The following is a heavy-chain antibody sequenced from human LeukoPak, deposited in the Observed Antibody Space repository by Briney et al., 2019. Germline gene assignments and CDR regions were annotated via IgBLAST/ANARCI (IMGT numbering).Heavy chain of an antibody. CDR1: GYTFTSYG. D-gene: IGHD3-22*01. CDR3: ARDLGYYDSSGYSDAFDI. CDR2: IIAYNGNT. V-gene: IGHV1-18*01. Sequence: ASVRVSCKASGYTFTSYGISWVRQAPGQGLEWLGWIIAYNGNTNYAQKLQGRVTMTTDTSTSTAYMELRSLRSDDTAVYYCARDLGYYDSSGYSDAFDIWGQGTMVTVPS. J-gene: IGHJ3*02.